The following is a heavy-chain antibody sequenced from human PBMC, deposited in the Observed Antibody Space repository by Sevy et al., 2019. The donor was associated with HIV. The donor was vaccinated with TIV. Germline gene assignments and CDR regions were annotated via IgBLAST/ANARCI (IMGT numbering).Heavy chain of an antibody. CDR2: ISAYNGNT. CDR1: GYTFTSYG. Sequence: ASVKVSCKASGYTFTSYGISWVRQAPGQGLEWMGWISAYNGNTNYAQKLQGRVTMTTDTSTSTAYMELRSLRSDDTAVYYCARDLVTIFGVVRQPGYFDYWGQGTLVTVSS. CDR3: ARDLVTIFGVVRQPGYFDY. J-gene: IGHJ4*02. V-gene: IGHV1-18*01. D-gene: IGHD3-3*01.